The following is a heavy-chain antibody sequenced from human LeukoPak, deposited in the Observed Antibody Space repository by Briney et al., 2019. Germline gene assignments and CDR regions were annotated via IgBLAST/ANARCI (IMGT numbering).Heavy chain of an antibody. D-gene: IGHD3-3*01. CDR1: GFTSSDYG. Sequence: GRSLRPSCAPSGFTSSDYGTHWVRPAPGKGLEWVAFIRYDGSNEYYVDSVKSRFTVSRDNSKNTLYLQMNSLRAEDTAVYYCTKSFWSGYAYYFDYWGQGTLVTVSS. J-gene: IGHJ4*02. V-gene: IGHV3-30*02. CDR3: TKSFWSGYAYYFDY. CDR2: IRYDGSNE.